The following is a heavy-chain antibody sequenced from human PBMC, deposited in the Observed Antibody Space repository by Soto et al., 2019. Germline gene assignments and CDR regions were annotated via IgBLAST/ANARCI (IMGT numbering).Heavy chain of an antibody. CDR1: GFTFSGYG. D-gene: IGHD6-19*01. CDR3: ASRFSSGWYADY. Sequence: QVQLVESGGGVVQPGRSLRLSCAASGFTFSGYGMHWVRQAPCKGLEWVAVIWYDGSNENYADTVKGRFTISRDNSKNTLYWQMSSLRDEDTAVYYCASRFSSGWYADYWGQGTLVTVS. V-gene: IGHV3-33*01. CDR2: IWYDGSNE. J-gene: IGHJ4*02.